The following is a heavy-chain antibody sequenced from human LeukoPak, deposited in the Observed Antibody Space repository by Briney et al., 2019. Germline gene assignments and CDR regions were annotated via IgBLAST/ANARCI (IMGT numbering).Heavy chain of an antibody. CDR1: GGSISSYY. CDR3: ATRVTVLNGRAWFDP. Sequence: ASETLSLTCTVSGGSISSYYWSWIRQPPGKGLEWIGYIYYSGSTNYNPSLKSRVTISVDTSKNQFSLKLSSVTAADTAVYYCATRVTVLNGRAWFDPWGQGTLVTVSS. D-gene: IGHD1-1*01. J-gene: IGHJ5*02. V-gene: IGHV4-59*12. CDR2: IYYSGST.